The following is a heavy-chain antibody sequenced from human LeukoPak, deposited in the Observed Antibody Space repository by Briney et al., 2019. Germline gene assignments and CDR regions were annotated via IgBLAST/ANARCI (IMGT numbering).Heavy chain of an antibody. J-gene: IGHJ4*02. Sequence: SETLSLTCTVSGGSIRSSYYYWGWIRQPPGKGLEWIGSIYDSGSTYYNPSLKSRVTISVDTSKNQFSLKLSSVTAADTAVYYCATLFWSGSTYFDYWGQGTLVTVSS. CDR2: IYDSGST. V-gene: IGHV4-39*07. CDR1: GGSIRSSYYY. CDR3: ATLFWSGSTYFDY. D-gene: IGHD3-3*01.